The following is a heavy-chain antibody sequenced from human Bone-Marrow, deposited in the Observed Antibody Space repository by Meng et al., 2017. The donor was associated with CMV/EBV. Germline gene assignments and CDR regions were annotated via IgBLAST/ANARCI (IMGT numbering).Heavy chain of an antibody. D-gene: IGHD2-2*01. V-gene: IGHV3-23*01. CDR3: AKDACSSTRCHYWYFDL. Sequence: GESLKISCAASGFTFSTYRMNWVRQAPGKGLEWVSAISGSGGSTYYADSVKGRFTISRDNSKNTLYLQMNSLRAEDTAVYYCAKDACSSTRCHYWYFDLWGRGTLVTVSA. CDR1: GFTFSTYR. CDR2: ISGSGGST. J-gene: IGHJ2*01.